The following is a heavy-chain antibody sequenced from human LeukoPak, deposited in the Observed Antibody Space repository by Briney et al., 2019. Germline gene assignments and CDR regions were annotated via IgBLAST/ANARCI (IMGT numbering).Heavy chain of an antibody. CDR2: VSDSGRNT. V-gene: IGHV3-23*01. Sequence: GGSLRLSCAASGFTFRRYGMTWVRQAPGKGLDWVSSVSDSGRNTYYADSVKGRFTISRDNSRNTPYLQMNSLRAEDTAVYYFAREYHDSSGYRDYWGQGTLVRVSS. CDR1: GFTFRRYG. CDR3: AREYHDSSGYRDY. J-gene: IGHJ4*02. D-gene: IGHD3-22*01.